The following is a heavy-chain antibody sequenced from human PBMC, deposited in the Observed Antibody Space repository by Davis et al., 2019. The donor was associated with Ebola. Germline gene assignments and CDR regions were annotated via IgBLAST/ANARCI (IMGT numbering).Heavy chain of an antibody. CDR2: ISSGSGYI. D-gene: IGHD4-17*01. Sequence: GESLKISCAASGFTFSSYSMNWVRQAPGKGLEWVSSISSGSGYIYYADSVKGRFTISRDNADNSLYLQMNSLRAEDTAVYYCVRGASTVKTAKGWFDPWGQGALVTVSS. J-gene: IGHJ5*02. CDR1: GFTFSSYS. V-gene: IGHV3-21*01. CDR3: VRGASTVKTAKGWFDP.